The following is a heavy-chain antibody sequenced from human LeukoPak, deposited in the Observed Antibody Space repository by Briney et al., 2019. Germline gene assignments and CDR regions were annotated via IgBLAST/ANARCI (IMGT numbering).Heavy chain of an antibody. CDR3: SRGPSGYSSSSLYFDY. V-gene: IGHV4-38-2*02. J-gene: IGHJ4*02. D-gene: IGHD6-6*01. CDR1: GYSISSGYY. Sequence: PSETLSLTCNVSGYSISSGYYWGWLRQPPGKGLEWIGRINNSGSSSYNASPKSRVTISVDTSKKQITLKLLFVTATATAVDYCSRGPSGYSSSSLYFDYWGQGTLVTVSS. CDR2: INNSGSS.